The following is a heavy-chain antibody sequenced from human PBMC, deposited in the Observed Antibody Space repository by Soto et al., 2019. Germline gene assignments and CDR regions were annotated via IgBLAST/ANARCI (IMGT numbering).Heavy chain of an antibody. CDR3: AADSSSWYWFDP. CDR2: IIPIFGTA. CDR1: GGTFSSYA. V-gene: IGHV1-69*06. D-gene: IGHD6-13*01. J-gene: IGHJ5*02. Sequence: WASVKVSCKASGGTFSSYAISWVRQAPGQGLEWMGGIIPIFGTANYAQKFQGRVTITADKSTSTAYMELSSLRSEDTAVYYCAADSSSWYWFDPWGQGTLVTVSS.